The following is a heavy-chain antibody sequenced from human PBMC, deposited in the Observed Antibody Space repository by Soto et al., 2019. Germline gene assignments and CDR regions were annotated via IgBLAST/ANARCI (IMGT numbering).Heavy chain of an antibody. D-gene: IGHD3-10*01. V-gene: IGHV3-15*07. J-gene: IGHJ4*02. Sequence: GXSLRLSCAASGFTFSNAWINWVRQAPGKGLEWVGRNKSKTDGGKTDYAAPVKGRFTISRDDSKNTLYLQMNSLKTEDTAVYYCTTDRIRSGDHGAFDYWGQGTLVTVSS. CDR1: GFTFSNAW. CDR3: TTDRIRSGDHGAFDY. CDR2: NKSKTDGGKT.